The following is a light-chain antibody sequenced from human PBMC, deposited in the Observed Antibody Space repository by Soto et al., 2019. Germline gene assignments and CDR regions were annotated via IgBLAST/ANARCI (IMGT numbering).Light chain of an antibody. Sequence: EIVLTQSPGTLSLSPGERATLSCRASQSVSSSYLAWYQQKPGQAPRRVVYGASTWATGVPPRFTGSGSGTEFTLTISGLQSEDFAVYYCQQYKSWPITFGQRTRLETK. V-gene: IGKV3-20*01. CDR2: GAS. CDR3: QQYKSWPIT. J-gene: IGKJ5*01. CDR1: QSVSSSY.